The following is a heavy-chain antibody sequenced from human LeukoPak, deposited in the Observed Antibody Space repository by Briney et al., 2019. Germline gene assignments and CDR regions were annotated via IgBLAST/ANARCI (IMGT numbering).Heavy chain of an antibody. CDR3: ARDPDFWSGYYNFDY. J-gene: IGHJ4*02. Sequence: GGSLRLSCAASGFTFSSYWMSWVRQAPGRGLEWVANIKQDGSEKYYVDSVKGRFTISRDNAKNSLYLQMNSLRAEDTAVYYCARDPDFWSGYYNFDYWGQGTLVTVSS. V-gene: IGHV3-7*01. CDR2: IKQDGSEK. D-gene: IGHD3-3*01. CDR1: GFTFSSYW.